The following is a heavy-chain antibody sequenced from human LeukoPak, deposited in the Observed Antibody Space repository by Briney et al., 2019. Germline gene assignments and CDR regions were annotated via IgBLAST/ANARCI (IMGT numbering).Heavy chain of an antibody. CDR3: VKDRRYCSGGSCYGMDV. Sequence: GGSLRLSCAASGFTFSSFGMHWVRQAPGKGLEWVAVISYDGNNKDYADSVKGRVTISRDNSRNTLSLQMNSLRAEDTAVYYCVKDRRYCSGGSCYGMDVWGQGTTVTVS. J-gene: IGHJ6*02. V-gene: IGHV3-30*18. CDR2: ISYDGNNK. CDR1: GFTFSSFG. D-gene: IGHD2-15*01.